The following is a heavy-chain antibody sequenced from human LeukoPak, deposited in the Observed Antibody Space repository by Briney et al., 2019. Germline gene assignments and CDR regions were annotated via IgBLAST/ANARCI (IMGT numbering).Heavy chain of an antibody. V-gene: IGHV3-23*01. CDR2: ISGSGGRT. CDR1: GFTFSSYG. D-gene: IGHD2-15*01. J-gene: IGHJ6*03. CDR3: ARHHQLILYKPSKYYYYYYMDV. Sequence: GGSLRLSCAASGFTFSSYGMSWVRQAPGKGLEWVSAISGSGGRTYYADSVKGRFTISRDNSKNTLYLQMNSLRAEDTAVYYCARHHQLILYKPSKYYYYYYMDVWGKGTTVTIPS.